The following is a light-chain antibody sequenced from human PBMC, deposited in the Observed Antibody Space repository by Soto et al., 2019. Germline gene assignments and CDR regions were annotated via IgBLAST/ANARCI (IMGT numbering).Light chain of an antibody. Sequence: QSALTQPASVSGSPGQSITISCTGTSSDVGSYNFVSWYHQHPGKAPKLMIYDVNNRPSGVSNRFSGSKSGNTASLTISGLQAEDEADYYCSSYTSSNTLIFGGGTKLTVL. CDR3: SSYTSSNTLI. CDR1: SSDVGSYNF. J-gene: IGLJ2*01. CDR2: DVN. V-gene: IGLV2-14*01.